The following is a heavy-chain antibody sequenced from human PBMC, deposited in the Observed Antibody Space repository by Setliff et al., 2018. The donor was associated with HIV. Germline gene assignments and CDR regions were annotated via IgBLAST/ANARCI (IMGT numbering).Heavy chain of an antibody. Sequence: PSETLSLTCTVSGDSISSDDHYWSWIRQTPGKGLEWIGYIFNTGSTYYNPSLKSRVTISVDTSKNQFSLKLSSVTAADTAVYYCAREYYYDSSGYGYWGQGTLVTVSS. J-gene: IGHJ4*02. D-gene: IGHD3-22*01. CDR2: IFNTGST. CDR3: AREYYYDSSGYGY. CDR1: GDSISSDDHY. V-gene: IGHV4-30-4*08.